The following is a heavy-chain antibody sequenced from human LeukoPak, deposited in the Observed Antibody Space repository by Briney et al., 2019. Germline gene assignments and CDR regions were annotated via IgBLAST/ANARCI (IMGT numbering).Heavy chain of an antibody. CDR1: GDSISSGGYY. D-gene: IGHD6-19*01. CDR3: ARSGPHGGWYYFDY. J-gene: IGHJ4*02. CDR2: TYYGGST. V-gene: IGHV4-31*03. Sequence: SETLSLTCTVSGDSISSGGYYWSWIRHHPGKGLEWIGYTYYGGSTYYTPTLESRVSISIDTSAYQFSLKLSSVTAADTAVYYCARSGPHGGWYYFDYWGQETLVTVSS.